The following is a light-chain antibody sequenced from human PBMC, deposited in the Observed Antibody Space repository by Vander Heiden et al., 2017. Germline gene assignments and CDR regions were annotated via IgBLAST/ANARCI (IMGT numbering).Light chain of an antibody. J-gene: IGKJ3*01. V-gene: IGKV1-39*01. CDR1: QSTSSY. CDR2: AAS. Sequence: DIQITQSPSSLSASVGDRVTITCRASQSTSSYLNWYQQKPGKAPKLLIYAASSLQSGVPSRFSGSGSGTDFTLTISSLQPEDFATYYCQQSYSTPFTFGPGTKVDIK. CDR3: QQSYSTPFT.